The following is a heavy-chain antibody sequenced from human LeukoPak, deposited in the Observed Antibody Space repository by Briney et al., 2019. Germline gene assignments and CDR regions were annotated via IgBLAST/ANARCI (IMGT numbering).Heavy chain of an antibody. CDR2: ISAYNGNT. J-gene: IGHJ4*02. D-gene: IGHD6-6*01. V-gene: IGHV1-18*01. CDR1: GYTFTSYG. Sequence: ASVKVSCKASGYTFTSYGISWVRQAPGQGLEWMGWISAYNGNTNYAQKLQGRVTMTTDTSTSTAYMELRSLRSDDTAVYYCARVVAARYYFDYWGQGALVTVSS. CDR3: ARVVAARYYFDY.